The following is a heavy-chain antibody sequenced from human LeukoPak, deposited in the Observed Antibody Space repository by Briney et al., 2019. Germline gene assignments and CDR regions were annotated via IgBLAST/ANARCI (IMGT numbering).Heavy chain of an antibody. CDR3: ARSPHGYYDSSGYYDHYFDY. CDR2: INTNTGNP. D-gene: IGHD3-22*01. J-gene: IGHJ4*02. Sequence: ASVKVSCKASGYTFTSYAMNWVRQAPGQGLEWMGWINTNTGNPTYAQGFTGRFVFSLDTSVSTAYLQISSLKAEDTAVYYCARSPHGYYDSSGYYDHYFDYWGQGTLVTVSS. CDR1: GYTFTSYA. V-gene: IGHV7-4-1*02.